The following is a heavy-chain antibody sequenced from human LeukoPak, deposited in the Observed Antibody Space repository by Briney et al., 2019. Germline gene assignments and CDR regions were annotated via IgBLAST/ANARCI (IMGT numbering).Heavy chain of an antibody. CDR2: IYHSGST. Sequence: SETLSLTCTVSGGSISSGGYYWSWIRQPPGKGLEWIGYIYHSGSTYYNPSLKSRVTISVDTSENQFSLRLSSVTAADTAVYYCARVSKGSRTLGLVDYWGQGTLVTVSS. CDR1: GGSISSGGYY. D-gene: IGHD3-10*01. J-gene: IGHJ4*02. V-gene: IGHV4-30-2*01. CDR3: ARVSKGSRTLGLVDY.